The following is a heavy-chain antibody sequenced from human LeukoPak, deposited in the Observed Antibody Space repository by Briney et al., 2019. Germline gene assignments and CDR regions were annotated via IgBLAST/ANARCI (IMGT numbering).Heavy chain of an antibody. D-gene: IGHD5-12*01. Sequence: SVKVSCKASGYTFNSYYMHWVRQAPGQGLEWMGGIIPIFGTANYAQKFQGRVTITADESTSTAYMELSSLRSEDTAVYYCARLTALHLYRNYYFDYWGQGTLVTVSS. J-gene: IGHJ4*02. CDR3: ARLTALHLYRNYYFDY. V-gene: IGHV1-69*13. CDR2: IIPIFGTA. CDR1: GYTFNSYY.